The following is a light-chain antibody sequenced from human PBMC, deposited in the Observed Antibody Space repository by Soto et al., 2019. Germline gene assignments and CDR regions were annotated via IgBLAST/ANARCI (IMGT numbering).Light chain of an antibody. J-gene: IGKJ1*01. Sequence: EIVMTQSPATLSVSPGERATLSCRASQSVSSNLAWYQQKPGQAPRLLIYGASTRATGIPARFSGSGSGTEFPLTINSLQPEDFAVYYCQQYNSWFRTFGQGTKVAIK. V-gene: IGKV3-15*01. CDR1: QSVSSN. CDR2: GAS. CDR3: QQYNSWFRT.